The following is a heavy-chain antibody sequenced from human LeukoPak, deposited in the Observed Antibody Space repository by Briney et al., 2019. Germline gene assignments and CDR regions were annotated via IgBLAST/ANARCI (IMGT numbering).Heavy chain of an antibody. J-gene: IGHJ3*02. Sequence: SETLSLTCAVYGGSFSDYYWTWIRQPPGKGLEWIGEINHRGSTHYNPSLKSRVTMSVDTSKKQFSLKLSSVTAADTAVYYCATYSTGFDIWGQGTVVTVSS. CDR1: GGSFSDYY. CDR2: INHRGST. CDR3: ATYSTGFDI. D-gene: IGHD6-19*01. V-gene: IGHV4-34*01.